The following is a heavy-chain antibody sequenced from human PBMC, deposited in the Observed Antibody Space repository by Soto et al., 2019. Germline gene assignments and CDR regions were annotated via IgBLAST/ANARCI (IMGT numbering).Heavy chain of an antibody. CDR2: IYHSGST. D-gene: IGHD4-17*01. Sequence: SETLSLTCTVSSGSFRSYYWSWIRQPPGKGLEWIGDIYHSGSTNYNPSLKSRVTMSVDKSKNQFSLKLSSVTAADTAVYYCARWNDYGDYGPLWYYGMDVWGQGTTVTVSS. V-gene: IGHV4-59*12. CDR3: ARWNDYGDYGPLWYYGMDV. CDR1: SGSFRSYY. J-gene: IGHJ6*02.